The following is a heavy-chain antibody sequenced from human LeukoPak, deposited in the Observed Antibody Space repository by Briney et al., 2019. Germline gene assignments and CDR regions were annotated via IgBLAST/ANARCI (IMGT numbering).Heavy chain of an antibody. CDR2: INPNSGGT. CDR1: GYTFTGYY. Sequence: ASVKVSCKASGYTFTGYYMHWVRRAPGQGLEWMGWINPNSGGTNYAQKFQGRVTMTRDTSISTAYMELSRLRSDDTAVYYCARGGRVVPAAKNWFDPWGQGTLVTVSS. D-gene: IGHD2-2*01. V-gene: IGHV1-2*02. J-gene: IGHJ5*02. CDR3: ARGGRVVPAAKNWFDP.